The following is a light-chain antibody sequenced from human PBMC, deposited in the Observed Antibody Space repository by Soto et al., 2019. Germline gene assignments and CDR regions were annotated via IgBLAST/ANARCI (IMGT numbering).Light chain of an antibody. Sequence: QSVLTQPPSASGSLGQSVTISCTGTNSDVGGYNYVSWYQQHPGKAPKLLIYDVIHRPSGVPDRFSGSKSGNTASLTVSGLQAEDEVDYYCSSYAGSNNVVFGAGTKLTVL. CDR3: SSYAGSNNVV. CDR1: NSDVGGYNY. V-gene: IGLV2-8*01. J-gene: IGLJ1*01. CDR2: DVI.